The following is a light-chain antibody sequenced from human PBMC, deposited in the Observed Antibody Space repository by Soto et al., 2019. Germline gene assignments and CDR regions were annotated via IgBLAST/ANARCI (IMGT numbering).Light chain of an antibody. CDR1: RSNIGAGYD. CDR2: GNN. CDR3: QSYDSSLSVSYV. Sequence: QSALTQPPSVSGAPGQRVTISCSGSRSNIGAGYDVHWYQQLPGAAPKLLIYGNNNRPSGVPDRFSGSKSGTSASLAITGLQAEDEGDYYCQSYDSSLSVSYVFGTGTKVTVL. J-gene: IGLJ1*01. V-gene: IGLV1-40*01.